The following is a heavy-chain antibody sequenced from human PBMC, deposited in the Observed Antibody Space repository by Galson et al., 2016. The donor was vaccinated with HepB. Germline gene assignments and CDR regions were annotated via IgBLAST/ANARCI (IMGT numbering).Heavy chain of an antibody. CDR3: ARHPDYYDNSGYLDY. Sequence: SLRLSCAASTFTFSSFAMSWVRQAPGKGLEWVSSIGHSGGYIYYADSVKGRFTISRDNSNNTLYLQMNSLRAEDTAGYYCARHPDYYDNSGYLDYWGQGTLVTVSS. CDR2: IGHSGGYI. D-gene: IGHD3-22*01. V-gene: IGHV3-23*01. CDR1: TFTFSSFA. J-gene: IGHJ4*02.